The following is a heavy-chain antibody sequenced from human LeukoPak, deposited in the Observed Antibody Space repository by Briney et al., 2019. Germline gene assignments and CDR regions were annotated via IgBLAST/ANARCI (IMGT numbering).Heavy chain of an antibody. CDR2: ISSNGGST. CDR3: ARDSMTVSVGAFDI. D-gene: IGHD2-21*02. CDR1: GFTFSHYA. Sequence: GGPLRLSCAASGFTFSHYAMHWVRQAPAKGLEYVSAISSNGGSTYYANSVKGRFTISRDNSKNTLYLQMGSLRAEDMGVYYCARDSMTVSVGAFDIGGQGTMVSVSS. V-gene: IGHV3-64*01. J-gene: IGHJ3*02.